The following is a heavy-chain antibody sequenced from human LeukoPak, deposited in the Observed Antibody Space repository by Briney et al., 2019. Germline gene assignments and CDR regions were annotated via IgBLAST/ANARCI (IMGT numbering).Heavy chain of an antibody. Sequence: SETLSLTCTVSGDSISSYYWSWIRQPPGKGLEWIGEINHSGSTNYNPSLKSRVTISVDTSKNQFSLKLSSVTAADTAVYYCARTPYYDFWSGYYRSWFDPWGQGTLVTVSS. D-gene: IGHD3-3*01. CDR3: ARTPYYDFWSGYYRSWFDP. CDR1: GDSISSYY. CDR2: INHSGST. J-gene: IGHJ5*02. V-gene: IGHV4-34*01.